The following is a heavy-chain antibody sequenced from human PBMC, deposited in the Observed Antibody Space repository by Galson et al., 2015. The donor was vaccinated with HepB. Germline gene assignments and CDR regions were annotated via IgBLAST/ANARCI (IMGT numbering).Heavy chain of an antibody. J-gene: IGHJ4*02. CDR1: GFTFTSYG. Sequence: SLRLSCAACGFTFTSYGMSWVRQAPGKGLECVSAISRGGDTPDYADSVKGRFTVSRDSSTNTLYLQMNGLRADDTAIYYCVRGTTAPDYWGQGTLVTVSS. D-gene: IGHD2/OR15-2a*01. V-gene: IGHV3-23*01. CDR2: ISRGGDTP. CDR3: VRGTTAPDY.